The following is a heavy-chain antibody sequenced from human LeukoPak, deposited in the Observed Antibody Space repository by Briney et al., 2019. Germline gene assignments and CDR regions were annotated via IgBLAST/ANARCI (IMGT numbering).Heavy chain of an antibody. CDR2: INSDGSST. Sequence: GGSLRLSCAASGFTFSSYWMNWVRQAPGKGLVWLSRINSDGSSTSYADSVKGRFTISRDNAKNTLYLQMNSLRAEDTAVYYCARDITPYCGGDCYDNWFDPWGQGTLVTVSS. J-gene: IGHJ5*02. CDR3: ARDITPYCGGDCYDNWFDP. V-gene: IGHV3-74*01. D-gene: IGHD2-21*02. CDR1: GFTFSSYW.